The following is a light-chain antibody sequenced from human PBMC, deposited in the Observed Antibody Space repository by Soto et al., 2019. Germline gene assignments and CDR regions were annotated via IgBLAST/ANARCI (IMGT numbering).Light chain of an antibody. V-gene: IGKV3-20*01. CDR2: LAS. CDR3: QQYGSSPWT. Sequence: EIVLTQSPGTLSLSPGERATLSCRASETISNNYVAWYQQRPGQAPRLLIYLASNRAAGVPDRFRGSGSEADFTLTISRLEPEDFAVYVCQQYGSSPWTFGQGTKVDIK. CDR1: ETISNNY. J-gene: IGKJ1*01.